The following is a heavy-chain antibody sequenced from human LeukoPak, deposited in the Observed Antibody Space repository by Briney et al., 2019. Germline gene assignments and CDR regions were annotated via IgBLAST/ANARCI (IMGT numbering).Heavy chain of an antibody. J-gene: IGHJ4*02. CDR2: IYYSGST. Sequence: PSETLSLTCTVSGGSISSSSYYWGWIRQPPGKGLEWIGSIYYSGSTYYNPSLKSRVTISVDTSKNQFSLKLSSVTAADTAVYYCARYKSGGGDYWGQGTLVTVSS. CDR3: ARYKSGGGDY. V-gene: IGHV4-39*07. D-gene: IGHD3-3*01. CDR1: GGSISSSSYY.